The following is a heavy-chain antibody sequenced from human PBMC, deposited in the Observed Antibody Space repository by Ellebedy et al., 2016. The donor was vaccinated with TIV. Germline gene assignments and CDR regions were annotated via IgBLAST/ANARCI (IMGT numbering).Heavy chain of an antibody. V-gene: IGHV4-4*07. D-gene: IGHD3-22*01. CDR2: MFSSGGP. J-gene: IGHJ3*02. CDR3: ARHFGNYHDSEPSDAFDI. CDR1: GGSINSYY. Sequence: SETLSLTXTVSGGSINSYYWIWIRKPAGKGLEWIGRMFSSGGPDYNPSLKSRVTMSVDTSKNQFSLKLSSVTAADTAVYYCARHFGNYHDSEPSDAFDIWGQGTVVTVSS.